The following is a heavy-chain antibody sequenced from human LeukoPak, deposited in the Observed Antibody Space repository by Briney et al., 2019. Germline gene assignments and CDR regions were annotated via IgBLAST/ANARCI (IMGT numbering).Heavy chain of an antibody. V-gene: IGHV4-59*01. CDR1: GGSISSYY. Sequence: SETLSLTCAVYGGSISSYYWSWIRQPPGKGLEWIGYIYYSGSTYYKPSLKSRVTISVDTSKNQFSLKLSSVTAADTAVYYCARAGRLDYYDSSGQPYYYYMDVWGKGTTVTVSS. CDR2: IYYSGST. D-gene: IGHD3-22*01. J-gene: IGHJ6*03. CDR3: ARAGRLDYYDSSGQPYYYYMDV.